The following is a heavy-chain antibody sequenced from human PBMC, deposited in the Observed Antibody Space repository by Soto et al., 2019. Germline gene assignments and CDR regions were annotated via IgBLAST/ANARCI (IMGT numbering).Heavy chain of an antibody. J-gene: IGHJ4*02. CDR3: ARVAPWLGYYFDY. D-gene: IGHD5-12*01. CDR1: GGTFDNYA. V-gene: IGHV1-69*01. CDR2: IIPVLGAA. Sequence: QVQLVQSGAEVRKPGSSVQVSCKASGGTFDNYAIVWVRQAPGQGLEWVGGIIPVLGAANYAQKFQDKVTITADASTSTAYMGLSSLTSEYTAVYYCARVAPWLGYYFDYWGQGTLVTVSS.